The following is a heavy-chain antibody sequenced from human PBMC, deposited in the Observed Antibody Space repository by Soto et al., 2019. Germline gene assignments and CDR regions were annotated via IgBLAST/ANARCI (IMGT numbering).Heavy chain of an antibody. CDR3: ARGYYSRSWRVFDY. Sequence: QVQLLQSGADVKKPGASGHVSCKTSGYTFSAYFMHGLRQASGQGLEGMGWMNPNSGGTDYAQNFQGRVSMTWDTSISKAYMELSRLRSDDTAIYYCARGYYSRSWRVFDYWGQGTLVTVSS. CDR1: GYTFSAYF. V-gene: IGHV1-2*02. D-gene: IGHD6-13*01. J-gene: IGHJ4*02. CDR2: MNPNSGGT.